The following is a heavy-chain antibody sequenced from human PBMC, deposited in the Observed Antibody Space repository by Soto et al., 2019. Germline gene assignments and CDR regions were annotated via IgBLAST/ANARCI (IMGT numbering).Heavy chain of an antibody. CDR2: IIPIFGTA. Sequence: QVQLVQSGAEVKKPGSSVKVSCKASGGTFSSYAISWVRQAPGQGLEWMGGIIPIFGTANYAQKFQGRVTITADEATGTAYMELRSLRSEDTAVYYCARDEGKGYCGGGSCYRNWFDPWGQGTLVTVSS. D-gene: IGHD2-15*01. J-gene: IGHJ5*02. V-gene: IGHV1-69*12. CDR1: GGTFSSYA. CDR3: ARDEGKGYCGGGSCYRNWFDP.